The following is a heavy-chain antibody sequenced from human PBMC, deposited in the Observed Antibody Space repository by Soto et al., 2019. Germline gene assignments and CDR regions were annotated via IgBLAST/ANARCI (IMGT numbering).Heavy chain of an antibody. CDR3: ARESEDLTSNFDY. J-gene: IGHJ4*02. V-gene: IGHV3-21*06. CDR2: ISSTTNYI. CDR1: GFTCTSYS. Sequence: RWSLRLSCAASGFTCTSYSMNWFRQAPGKGLEWVSSISSTTNYIYYGDSMKGRFTISRDNAKNPLYLEMNSLRAEDTAVYYCARESEDLTSNFDYWGQGTLVTVSS.